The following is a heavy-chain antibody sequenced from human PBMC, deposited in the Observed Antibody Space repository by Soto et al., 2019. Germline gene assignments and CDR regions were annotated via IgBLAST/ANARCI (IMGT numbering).Heavy chain of an antibody. D-gene: IGHD2-15*01. CDR2: ISFDGNTK. CDR1: EFTFSNYA. V-gene: IGHV3-30*04. Sequence: QGQLVESGGXVVQPGRSLRLSCAASEFTFSNYAMHWVRQAPGKGLEWVAVISFDGNTKYYEDSVRGXXXXXXXXXXXXXXXXXXXXXXXXXXXXXCARAFTNRGTPENHFDXWGQG. CDR3: ARAFTNRGTPENHFDX. J-gene: IGHJ3*02.